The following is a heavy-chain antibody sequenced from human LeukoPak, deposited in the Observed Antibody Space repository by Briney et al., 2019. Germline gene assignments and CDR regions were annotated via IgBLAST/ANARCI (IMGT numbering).Heavy chain of an antibody. CDR2: ISSTGST. D-gene: IGHD3-16*01. CDR3: ARHAFYYYYYMDV. Sequence: TPSQTLSLTCAVSGGSISSGGYSWSWIRQPPGKGLEWIGYISSTGSTYYNPSLKSRLSISLDTSKNQFSLNLSSVTAADTAVYYCARHAFYYYYYMDVWGKGTTVTVSS. J-gene: IGHJ6*03. V-gene: IGHV4-30-4*07. CDR1: GGSISSGGYS.